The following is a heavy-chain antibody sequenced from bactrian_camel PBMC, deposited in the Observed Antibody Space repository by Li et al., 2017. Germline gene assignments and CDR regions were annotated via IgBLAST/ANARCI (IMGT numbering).Heavy chain of an antibody. Sequence: VQLVESGGGLVQPGGSVRLPCVASGYTYTMAWFRQAPGKEREGVAATYIGGGSTYYADSVKGRFTISKDSTKSVLYLQMNSLKPEDTAMYYCAAVPETLPRQGVHLDCFYRALPRTDYWGQGTQVTVS. CDR2: TYIGGGST. D-gene: IGHD3*01. CDR1: GYTYT. CDR3: AAVPETLPRQGVHLDCFYRALPRTDY. J-gene: IGHJ4*01. V-gene: IGHV3S1*01.